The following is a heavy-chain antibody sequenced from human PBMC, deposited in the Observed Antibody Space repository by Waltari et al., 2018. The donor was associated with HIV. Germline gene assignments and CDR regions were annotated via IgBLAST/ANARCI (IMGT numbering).Heavy chain of an antibody. CDR3: VRCGGFYYGTGLD. Sequence: VQLLESGGGLVEPGGSVRLSCVASGFPLRNFAMTWVRQAPGKGLEWVSTISGVDDTYYADSVKGRFTISRDTSKNTVSLQMKRLRDDDTAFYYCVRCGGFYYGTGLDWGRGTLVTVSS. D-gene: IGHD3-10*01. V-gene: IGHV3-23*01. CDR1: GFPLRNFA. CDR2: ISGVDDT. J-gene: IGHJ4*02.